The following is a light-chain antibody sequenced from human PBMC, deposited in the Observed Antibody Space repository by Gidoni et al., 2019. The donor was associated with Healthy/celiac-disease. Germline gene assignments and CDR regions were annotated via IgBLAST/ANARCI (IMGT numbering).Light chain of an antibody. CDR1: QSISSR. CDR2: DAS. Sequence: DLQMTQSPSTLSASVGDRVTIPCRASQSISSRLAWYQQKPGKAPKTLIYDASSLESGVPSRFSGSGSGTEFTLTISSLQPDDCATYYGQQYNSYSVLFGPGTKVDIK. J-gene: IGKJ3*01. V-gene: IGKV1-5*01. CDR3: QQYNSYSVL.